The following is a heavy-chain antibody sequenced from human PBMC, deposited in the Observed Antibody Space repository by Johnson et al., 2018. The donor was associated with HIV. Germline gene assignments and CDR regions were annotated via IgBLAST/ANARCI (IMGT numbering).Heavy chain of an antibody. Sequence: QVQLVESGGGVVQPGRSLRLSCAASGFTFSNYAMHWVRQAPGKGLEWVAVISYDGNNKYYADSVKDRFTISRDNSKNTLYLQLNSLRAEDTAVYYCAREKIRAFDIWGQGTMFTVSS. CDR3: AREKIRAFDI. J-gene: IGHJ3*02. CDR1: GFTFSNYA. V-gene: IGHV3-30-3*01. CDR2: ISYDGNNK.